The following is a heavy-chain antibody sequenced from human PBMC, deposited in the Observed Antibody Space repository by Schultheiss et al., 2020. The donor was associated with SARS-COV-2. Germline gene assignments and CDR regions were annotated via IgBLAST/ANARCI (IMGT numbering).Heavy chain of an antibody. CDR3: ASTTTFANAFDI. CDR2: ILPIFTTP. Sequence: SVKVSCKTSGYTFNSYHIHWVRQAPGQGLEWMGGILPIFTTPNYAQKFQGRVTITADESTSTAYMELSSLRSEDTAVYYCASTTTFANAFDIWGQGTMVTVSS. D-gene: IGHD3-16*01. J-gene: IGHJ3*02. V-gene: IGHV1-69*13. CDR1: GYTFNSYH.